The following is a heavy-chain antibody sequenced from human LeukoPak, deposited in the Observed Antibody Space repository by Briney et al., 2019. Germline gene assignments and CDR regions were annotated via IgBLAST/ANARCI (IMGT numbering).Heavy chain of an antibody. V-gene: IGHV4-59*12. D-gene: IGHD6-19*01. CDR2: IYYSGST. J-gene: IGHJ1*01. CDR3: ARGSSGWAPTQH. CDR1: GGSISSYY. Sequence: SETLSLTCTVSGGSISSYYWSWIRQPPGKGLEWIGYIYYSGSTNYNPSLKSRVTISVDTSKNQFSLKLSSVTAADTAVYYCARGSSGWAPTQHWGQGTLVTVSS.